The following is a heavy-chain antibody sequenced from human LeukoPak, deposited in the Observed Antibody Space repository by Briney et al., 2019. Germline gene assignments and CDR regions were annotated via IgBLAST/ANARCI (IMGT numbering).Heavy chain of an antibody. V-gene: IGHV3-30*02. Sequence: PGGSLRLSCAASGFTFSSYGMHWVRQAPGKGLEWVAFIRYDGSNKYYADSVKGRFTISGDNSKNTLYLQMNSLRAEDTAVYYCAKSMVRGVINYYYMDVWGKETTVTISS. CDR2: IRYDGSNK. CDR3: AKSMVRGVINYYYMDV. CDR1: GFTFSSYG. D-gene: IGHD3-10*01. J-gene: IGHJ6*03.